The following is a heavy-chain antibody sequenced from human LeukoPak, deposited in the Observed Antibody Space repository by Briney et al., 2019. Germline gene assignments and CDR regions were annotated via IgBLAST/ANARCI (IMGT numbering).Heavy chain of an antibody. CDR2: IYYSGST. CDR1: GGSVSSGSYY. D-gene: IGHD2-15*01. Sequence: SETLSLTCTVSGGSVSSGSYYWSWIRQPPGKGLEWIGYIYYSGSTNCNPSLKSRVTISVDTSKSQFSLKLSSVTAADTAVYYCARDLEDCSGGSCYAQFDYWGQGTLVTVSS. CDR3: ARDLEDCSGGSCYAQFDY. J-gene: IGHJ4*02. V-gene: IGHV4-61*01.